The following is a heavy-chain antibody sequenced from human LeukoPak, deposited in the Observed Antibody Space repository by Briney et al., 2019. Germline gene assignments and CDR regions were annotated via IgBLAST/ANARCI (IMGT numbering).Heavy chain of an antibody. CDR2: IYYSGST. D-gene: IGHD3-22*01. Sequence: PSETLSLTCTVSGVSISSYYWSWLRQPPGKGLEWFGYIYYSGSTNYNPSLKSRVTISVDTSKNQFSLKLSSVTAADTAVYYCARGHSYYDNSGYSGIDYWGQGTLITVSS. J-gene: IGHJ4*02. CDR3: ARGHSYYDNSGYSGIDY. CDR1: GVSISSYY. V-gene: IGHV4-59*01.